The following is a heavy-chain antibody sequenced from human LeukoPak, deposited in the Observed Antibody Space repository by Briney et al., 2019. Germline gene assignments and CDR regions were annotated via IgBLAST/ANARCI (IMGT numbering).Heavy chain of an antibody. CDR3: ARTTETDTSSYYY. V-gene: IGHV4-39*07. J-gene: IGHJ4*02. D-gene: IGHD2-2*01. Sequence: ASETLSLTCTVSGGSISSSSYYWGWIRQPPGKGLEWIGSIYHSGSTYYNPSLKSRVTISVDTSKNQFSLKLSSVTAADTAVYYCARTTETDTSSYYYWGQGTLVTVSS. CDR2: IYHSGST. CDR1: GGSISSSSYY.